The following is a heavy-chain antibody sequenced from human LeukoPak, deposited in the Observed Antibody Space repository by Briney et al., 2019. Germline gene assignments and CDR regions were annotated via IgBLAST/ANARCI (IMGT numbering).Heavy chain of an antibody. J-gene: IGHJ6*02. CDR2: IWYDGSNK. D-gene: IGHD2-21*01. V-gene: IGHV3-33*01. CDR3: ARGGGERGMDV. Sequence: GRSLRLSCAASGFPFSTYGMHWVRQAPGKGLEWVAVIWYDGSNKNYVDSAKGRFTISRDNSKNTLYLQMNSLRLEDTAVYCCARGGGERGMDVWGQGTTVSVSS. CDR1: GFPFSTYG.